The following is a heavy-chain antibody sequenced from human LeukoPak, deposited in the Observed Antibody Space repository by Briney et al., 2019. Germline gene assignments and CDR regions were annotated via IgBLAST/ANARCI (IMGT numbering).Heavy chain of an antibody. J-gene: IGHJ4*02. CDR1: GFSFNGYA. CDR3: TKDLMTGFSSGWYLAY. D-gene: IGHD6-19*01. V-gene: IGHV3-23*01. Sequence: GGSLRLSCEGSGFSFNGYAMSWVRQAPGKGLEWVAVTGGSDDNTHYADSVKGRFSVSRDTSENRLFLQMSGLRPDDSALYYCTKDLMTGFSSGWYLAYWGQGTLVTVSS. CDR2: TGGSDDNT.